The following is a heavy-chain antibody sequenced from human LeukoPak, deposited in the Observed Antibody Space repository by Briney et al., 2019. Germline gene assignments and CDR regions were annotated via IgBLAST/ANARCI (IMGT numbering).Heavy chain of an antibody. V-gene: IGHV3-9*01. CDR3: AKDKSGSYYYGMDV. Sequence: PGGSLRLSCAASGLTFDDYAMHWVRQAPGKGLEWVSGISWNSGSIGYADSVKGRFTISRDDAKNSLYLQMNSLRAEDTALYYCAKDKSGSYYYGMDVWGQGTTVTVSS. CDR2: ISWNSGSI. J-gene: IGHJ6*02. D-gene: IGHD1-14*01. CDR1: GLTFDDYA.